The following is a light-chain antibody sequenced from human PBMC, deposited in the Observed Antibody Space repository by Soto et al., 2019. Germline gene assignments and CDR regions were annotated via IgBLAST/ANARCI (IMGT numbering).Light chain of an antibody. Sequence: EIVLTQSPATLSLSPGEIATLSFRASPSVTNYLAWYQQKPGQPPRLLIYGASTRATGIPARFSGSGSGTEFTLTISSLQSEDFAVYYCQQYNNWPRTFGQGTKVDI. J-gene: IGKJ1*01. CDR3: QQYNNWPRT. V-gene: IGKV3-15*01. CDR1: PSVTNY. CDR2: GAS.